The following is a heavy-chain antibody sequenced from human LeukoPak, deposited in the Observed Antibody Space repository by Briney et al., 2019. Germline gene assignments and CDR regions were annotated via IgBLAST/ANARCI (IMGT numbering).Heavy chain of an antibody. Sequence: GGSLRLSCAASGFTFSSYAMSWVRQAPGKGLEWVSAIGGSGGSTYYADSVKGRFTISRDNSKNTLYLQMNSLRAEDTAVYYCAKDLSGFTATTKFDYWGQGTLVTVSS. D-gene: IGHD4-17*01. CDR3: AKDLSGFTATTKFDY. CDR1: GFTFSSYA. V-gene: IGHV3-23*01. J-gene: IGHJ4*02. CDR2: IGGSGGST.